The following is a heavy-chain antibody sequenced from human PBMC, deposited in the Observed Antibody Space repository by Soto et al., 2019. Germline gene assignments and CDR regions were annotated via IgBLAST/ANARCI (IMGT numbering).Heavy chain of an antibody. J-gene: IGHJ3*02. CDR3: PWDSGCDAADN. CDR1: GGSISSGGYY. CDR2: ISYRGRP. D-gene: IGHD3-22*01. Sequence: SETLSLTCTVSGGSISSGGYYWSWIRQHPGKGLEWIGYISYRGRPYYNPSLKSRVTISVDTSKNQFSLKLSSVTAAASAAFEGPWDSGCDAADNGGQGTMVNVSS. V-gene: IGHV4-31*02.